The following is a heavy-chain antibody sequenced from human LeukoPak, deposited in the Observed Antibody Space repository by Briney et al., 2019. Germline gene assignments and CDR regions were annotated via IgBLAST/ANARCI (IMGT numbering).Heavy chain of an antibody. CDR2: INGDGTST. CDR3: ARDLVVTTAY. J-gene: IGHJ4*02. D-gene: IGHD5-12*01. CDR1: GFTFSSYW. Sequence: GGSLRLSCAASGFTFSSYWMHWVRQAPGKGLVWVSRINGDGTSTTYADSVKGRFTISRDNAKNTLYLQMNGLRAEDTAVYYCARDLVVTTAYWGQGTLVTVSS. V-gene: IGHV3-74*01.